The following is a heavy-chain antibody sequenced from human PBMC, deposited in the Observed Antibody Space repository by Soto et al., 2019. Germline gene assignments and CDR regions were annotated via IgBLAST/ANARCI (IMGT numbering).Heavy chain of an antibody. CDR3: TRVPSPFDYYYAMGG. CDR1: GDSISSGNKH. J-gene: IGHJ6*02. D-gene: IGHD3-16*01. CDR2: IFSSGTT. Sequence: TSETLSLTCTVSGDSISSGNKHWSWLRQPPGKGLEWIGYIFSSGTTYSNPSLKIRLTMSLDASQNQSSLKLNSLTDADTAVYFCTRVPSPFDYYYAMGGWGPGTNVTGSS. V-gene: IGHV4-30-4*01.